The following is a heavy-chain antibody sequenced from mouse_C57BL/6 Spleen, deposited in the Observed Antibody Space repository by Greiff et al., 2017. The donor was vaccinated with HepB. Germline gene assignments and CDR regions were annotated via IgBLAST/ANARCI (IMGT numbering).Heavy chain of an antibody. CDR2: IYPGSGST. CDR3: SRHYYGSSYSDY. CDR1: GYTFTSYW. J-gene: IGHJ2*01. Sequence: QVQLQQPGAELVKPGASVKMSCKASGYTFTSYWITWVKQRPGQGLEWIGDIYPGSGSTNYNEKFKSKATLTVDTSSSTAYLQLRSLTSEDSAVYYCSRHYYGSSYSDYWGQGTTLTVSS. V-gene: IGHV1-55*01. D-gene: IGHD1-1*01.